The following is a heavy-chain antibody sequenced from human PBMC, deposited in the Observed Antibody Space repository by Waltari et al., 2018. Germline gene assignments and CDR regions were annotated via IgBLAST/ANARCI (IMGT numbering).Heavy chain of an antibody. J-gene: IGHJ4*02. CDR2: ICGGGDCT. D-gene: IGHD3-22*01. CDR3: AKTIIGYYRPVDY. V-gene: IGHV3-23*01. Sequence: EVQLLESGGGLVQPGGSLRLSCAASGFSFSSYAMSWVGQAPGKGLEWVSAICGGGDCTYNADSVKGRFTISRDNSKNTLFLQMNSLRAEDTAVYYCAKTIIGYYRPVDYWGQGTLVTVSS. CDR1: GFSFSSYA.